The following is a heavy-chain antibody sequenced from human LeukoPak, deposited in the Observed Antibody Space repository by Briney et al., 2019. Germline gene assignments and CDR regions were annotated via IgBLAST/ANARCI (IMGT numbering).Heavy chain of an antibody. J-gene: IGHJ4*02. CDR2: IYYSGST. Sequence: SETLSLTCTVSDGSISSSSYYWGWIRQPPGKGLEWIGSIYYSGSTYYNPSLKSRVTISVDTSKNQFSLKLSSVTAADTAVYYCARSLEKYSYGYFDYWGQGTLVTVSS. D-gene: IGHD5-18*01. CDR3: ARSLEKYSYGYFDY. V-gene: IGHV4-39*07. CDR1: DGSISSSSYY.